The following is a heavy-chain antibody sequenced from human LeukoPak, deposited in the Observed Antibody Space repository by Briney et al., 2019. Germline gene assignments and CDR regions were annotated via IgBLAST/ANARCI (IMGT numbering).Heavy chain of an antibody. CDR2: IYYSGST. J-gene: IGHJ4*02. V-gene: IGHV4-31*11. CDR1: GGSISSGGYS. Sequence: SETLSLTCAVSGGSISSGGYSWSWIRQHPGKGLEWLGYIYYSGSTYYNPSLRSRVTISVDTSKNQFSLKLSSVTAADTAVYYCARSEHWTNERLYYFDYWGQGTLVTVSS. D-gene: IGHD1-1*01. CDR3: ARSEHWTNERLYYFDY.